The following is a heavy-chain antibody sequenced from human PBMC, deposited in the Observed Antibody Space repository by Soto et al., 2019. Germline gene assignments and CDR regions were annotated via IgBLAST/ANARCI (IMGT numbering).Heavy chain of an antibody. CDR2: INSDGSTI. J-gene: IGHJ3*02. CDR3: ARDRGYPDSFDI. V-gene: IGHV3-74*01. D-gene: IGHD3-10*01. Sequence: GGSLRLSCAASGFNFGPFWMHWVRQAPGKGLVWVSHINSDGSTIVYADSVKGRFTISRDNAKSTLFLQMNSLRVEDTGVYYCARDRGYPDSFDIWGQGTMVTVSS. CDR1: GFNFGPFW.